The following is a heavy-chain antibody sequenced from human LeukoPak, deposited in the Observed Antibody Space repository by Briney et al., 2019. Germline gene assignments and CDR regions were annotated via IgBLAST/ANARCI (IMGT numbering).Heavy chain of an antibody. CDR3: ARRAINSVMFDY. D-gene: IGHD3-16*01. CDR2: IHYSGST. Sequence: SETLSLTCTVSGDSISTYYWSWIRQPPGKGLEWIGYIHYSGSTNYNPSLRSRVTISVDTSKNRFSLKLSSATAADTAVYFCARRAINSVMFDYWGQGTLVTVSS. CDR1: GDSISTYY. J-gene: IGHJ4*02. V-gene: IGHV4-59*08.